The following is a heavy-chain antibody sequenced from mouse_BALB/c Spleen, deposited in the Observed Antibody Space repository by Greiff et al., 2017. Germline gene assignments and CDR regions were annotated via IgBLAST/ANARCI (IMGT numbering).Heavy chain of an antibody. J-gene: IGHJ2*01. CDR3: AESGYSISNYFDY. CDR1: GFNIKDTY. V-gene: IGHV14-3*02. D-gene: IGHD3-1*01. CDR2: IDPANGNT. Sequence: EVQLQQSGAELVKPGASVKLSCTASGFNIKDTYMHWVKQRPEQGLEWIGRIDPANGNTKYDPKFQGKATITAATSSNTAYLQHSSLTTEDTAVYYCAESGYSISNYFDYWGQGTTLTVSS.